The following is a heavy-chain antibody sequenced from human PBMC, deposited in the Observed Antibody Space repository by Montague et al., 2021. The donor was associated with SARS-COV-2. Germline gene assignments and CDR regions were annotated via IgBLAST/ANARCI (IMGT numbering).Heavy chain of an antibody. Sequence: TLSLTCTVSGGSISSGSYYWSWIRQPAGKGPEWIGRISISGSTNYNPSLKSRVTISVDTSKNQFSLKLSSVTAADTAVYYCARDIAVASLFDYWGQGTLVTVSS. V-gene: IGHV4-61*02. D-gene: IGHD6-19*01. J-gene: IGHJ4*02. CDR3: ARDIAVASLFDY. CDR2: ISISGST. CDR1: GGSISSGSYY.